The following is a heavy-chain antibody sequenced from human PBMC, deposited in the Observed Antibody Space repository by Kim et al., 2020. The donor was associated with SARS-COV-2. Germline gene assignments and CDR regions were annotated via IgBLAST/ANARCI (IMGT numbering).Heavy chain of an antibody. Sequence: GGSLRLSCAASGFTFSSYAMSWVRQAPGKGLEWVSAISGSGGSTYYADSVKGRFTISRDNSKNTLYLQMNSLRAEDTAVYYCAKVAIGSGSYYNVRGGGDYWGQGTLVTVSS. V-gene: IGHV3-23*01. CDR1: GFTFSSYA. J-gene: IGHJ4*02. D-gene: IGHD3-10*01. CDR2: ISGSGGST. CDR3: AKVAIGSGSYYNVRGGGDY.